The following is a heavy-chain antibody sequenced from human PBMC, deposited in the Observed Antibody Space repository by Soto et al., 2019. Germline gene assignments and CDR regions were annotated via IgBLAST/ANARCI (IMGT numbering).Heavy chain of an antibody. CDR2: MNPNSGNT. J-gene: IGHJ6*03. CDR3: ARGKKVRGVTRAYYYYYMDV. CDR1: GYTFISYD. D-gene: IGHD3-10*01. Sequence: ASVKVSCKASGYTFISYDINWVRQATGQGLEWMGWMNPNSGNTGYAQKFQGRVTMTRNTSISTAYMELSSLRSEDTAVYYCARGKKVRGVTRAYYYYYMDVWGKGTTVTVSS. V-gene: IGHV1-8*01.